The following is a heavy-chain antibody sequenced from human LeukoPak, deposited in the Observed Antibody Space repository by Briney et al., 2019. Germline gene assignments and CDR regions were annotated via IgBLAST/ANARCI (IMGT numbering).Heavy chain of an antibody. J-gene: IGHJ4*02. Sequence: GGSLRLSCAASGFTFSSYSMNWVRQAPRKGLEWVSSISSSSSYIYYADSVKGRFTISRDNAKNSLYLQMNSLRAEDTAVYYCARDWGEEMATIDPVFLDYWGQGTLVTVSS. CDR1: GFTFSSYS. CDR3: ARDWGEEMATIDPVFLDY. CDR2: ISSSSSYI. D-gene: IGHD5-24*01. V-gene: IGHV3-21*01.